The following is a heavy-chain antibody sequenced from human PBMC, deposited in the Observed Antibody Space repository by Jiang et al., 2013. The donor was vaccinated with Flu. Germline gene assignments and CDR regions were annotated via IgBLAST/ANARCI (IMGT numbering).Heavy chain of an antibody. J-gene: IGHJ4*02. CDR2: IDWDDDK. CDR1: GFSLSTSGMR. CDR3: ARTGLTDYGDYAWNFDY. V-gene: IGHV2-70*04. Sequence: PTQTLTLTCTFSGFSLSTSGMRVSWIRQPPGKALEWLARIDWDDDKFYSTSLKTRLTISKDTSKNQVVLTMTNMDPVDTATYYCARTGLTDYGDYAWNFDYWGQGTLVTVSS. D-gene: IGHD4-17*01.